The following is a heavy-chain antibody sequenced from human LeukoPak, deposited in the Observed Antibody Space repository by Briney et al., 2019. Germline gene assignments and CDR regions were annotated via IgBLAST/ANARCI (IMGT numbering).Heavy chain of an antibody. Sequence: GGSLRLSCAASGLTFSSCSMTWVRQAPGKGLEWASCISGSGGNTYYADSVKGRFTISRDNSKNTLYLQLNSLRAEDTAIYYCANGRGPNTGPTLDYWGQGTLVTVSS. CDR3: ANGRGPNTGPTLDY. D-gene: IGHD2-15*01. CDR2: ISGSGGNT. CDR1: GLTFSSCS. J-gene: IGHJ4*02. V-gene: IGHV3-23*01.